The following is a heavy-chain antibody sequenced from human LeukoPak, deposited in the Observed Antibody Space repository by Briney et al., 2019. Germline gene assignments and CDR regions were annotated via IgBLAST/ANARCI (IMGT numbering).Heavy chain of an antibody. D-gene: IGHD3-22*01. V-gene: IGHV3-21*01. Sequence: GGSLRLSCAPPGFTSRSNSMNWVRQAPGKGLEWVSSISISSSYIYYADSVKGRFTISRDNAKNSLYLQMNSPRAKDTAVYYCERDGKLLLYYWGQGTLVTVSS. CDR3: ERDGKLLLYY. CDR2: ISISSSYI. J-gene: IGHJ4*02. CDR1: GFTSRSNS.